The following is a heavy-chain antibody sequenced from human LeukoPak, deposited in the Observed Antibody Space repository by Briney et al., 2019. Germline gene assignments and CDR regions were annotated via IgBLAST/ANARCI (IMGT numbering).Heavy chain of an antibody. CDR1: GFTFSSYG. J-gene: IGHJ4*02. Sequence: PGGSLRLSCAASGFTFSSYGMHWVRQAPGKRLEWVAVIWYDGSNKYYADSVKGRFTISRDNSKNTLYLQMNSPRAEDTAVYYCARDDYGGFDWGQGTLVTVSS. CDR3: ARDDYGGFD. D-gene: IGHD4-23*01. CDR2: IWYDGSNK. V-gene: IGHV3-33*01.